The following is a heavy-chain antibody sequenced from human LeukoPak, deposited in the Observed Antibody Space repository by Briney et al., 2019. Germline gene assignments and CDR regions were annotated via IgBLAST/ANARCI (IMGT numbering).Heavy chain of an antibody. Sequence: PSETLSLTCAVYGGSFSGYYWSWIRQPPGKGLEWIGEINHSGSTNYNPSLKSRVTISVDTSKNQFSLKLSSVTAADTAVYYCARGLEAAAYRPGWAFDIWGQGTMVTVSS. V-gene: IGHV4-34*01. CDR1: GGSFSGYY. D-gene: IGHD6-13*01. CDR3: ARGLEAAAYRPGWAFDI. J-gene: IGHJ3*02. CDR2: INHSGST.